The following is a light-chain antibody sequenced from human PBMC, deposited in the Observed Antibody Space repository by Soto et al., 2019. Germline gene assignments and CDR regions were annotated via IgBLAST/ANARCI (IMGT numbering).Light chain of an antibody. CDR1: SSDIGAYDY. Sequence: QSALTQPASLSGSPGQSITISCTGTSSDIGAYDYVSWFQQHPGKAPKLMISEVNNRPSGVSNRFSGSKSGNTAYLTISGLQVEDEAEYYCAAWDDSLSGPGVFGTGTKHRP. V-gene: IGLV2-14*01. J-gene: IGLJ1*01. CDR3: AAWDDSLSGPGV. CDR2: EVN.